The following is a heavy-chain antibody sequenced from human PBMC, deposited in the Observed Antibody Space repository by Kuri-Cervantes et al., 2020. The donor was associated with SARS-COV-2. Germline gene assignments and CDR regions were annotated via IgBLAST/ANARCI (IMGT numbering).Heavy chain of an antibody. CDR3: AKELLWFGDLHGGYFDY. J-gene: IGHJ4*02. Sequence: SVKVSCKTSGDSFSNYGISWVRQAPGQGLEWMGGIITAFGTANYAQKFQDRVMLIADKSTSTVFMELSRLSSEDTAVYYCAKELLWFGDLHGGYFDYWGQGTLVTVSS. CDR1: GDSFSNYG. V-gene: IGHV1-69*06. D-gene: IGHD3-10*01. CDR2: IITAFGTA.